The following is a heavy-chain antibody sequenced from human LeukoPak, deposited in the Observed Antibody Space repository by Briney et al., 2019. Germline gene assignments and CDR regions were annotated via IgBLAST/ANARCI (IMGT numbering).Heavy chain of an antibody. CDR3: AKAGGVVRDAFDI. CDR2: INHSGSN. J-gene: IGHJ3*02. D-gene: IGHD2-21*01. CDR1: GGSFSAYY. Sequence: PSETLSLTCAVYGGSFSAYYCSWIRQPPGKGLEWIGEINHSGSNNYSPSLKSRVTISVHTSKTQFTLKLRSATAPDTAVYYCAKAGGVVRDAFDIWGQGTMVTVSS. V-gene: IGHV4-34*01.